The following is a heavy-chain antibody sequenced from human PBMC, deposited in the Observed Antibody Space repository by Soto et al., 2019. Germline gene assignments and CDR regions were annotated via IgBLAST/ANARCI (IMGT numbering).Heavy chain of an antibody. CDR2: IVPIFETL. D-gene: IGHD6-19*01. CDR1: GATFSGYA. Sequence: QVQLVQSGAEVKKPGSSVKVSCKASGATFSGYAINWVRHAPGQGLEWLGRIVPIFETLNYAERFQGRVAITADEYTTTVYMELTNLTHEDTAVYYCVVMGNVAVSNPRSFDYWGQGTQVTVSS. V-gene: IGHV1-69*18. J-gene: IGHJ4*02. CDR3: VVMGNVAVSNPRSFDY.